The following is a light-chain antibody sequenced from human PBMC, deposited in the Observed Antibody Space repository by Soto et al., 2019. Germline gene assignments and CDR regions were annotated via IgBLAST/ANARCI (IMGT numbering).Light chain of an antibody. CDR2: GAS. J-gene: IGKJ5*01. V-gene: IGKV3-20*01. CDR3: QQYGSSPIT. CDR1: QSVASSL. Sequence: EVVLTQSPGTLSLSPGERATLSCRASQSVASSLLAWYQQKPGQAPRLLIYGASSRATGSPDRFSGSGPGTDFTLTISRLDPEDFAVYYCQQYGSSPITFGQGTRLEIK.